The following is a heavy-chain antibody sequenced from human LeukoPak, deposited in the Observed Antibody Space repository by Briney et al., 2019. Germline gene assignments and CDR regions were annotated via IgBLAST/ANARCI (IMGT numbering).Heavy chain of an antibody. V-gene: IGHV1-18*01. CDR2: ISAYNGNT. J-gene: IGHJ4*02. CDR1: GYPFKSYG. D-gene: IGHD3-22*01. Sequence: ASVKVSCKASGYPFKSYGITWVRQAPGQGLEWMVWISAYNGNTNYAQNLQGRVTMTTDTSTSTAYMELRSLRSDDTAVYYCARPYYYDGYFDYWGQGTLVTVSS. CDR3: ARPYYYDGYFDY.